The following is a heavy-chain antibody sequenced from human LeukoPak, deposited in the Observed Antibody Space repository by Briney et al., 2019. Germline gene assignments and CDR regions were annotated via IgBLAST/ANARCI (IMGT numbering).Heavy chain of an antibody. CDR2: IGTAGDT. V-gene: IGHV3-13*01. Sequence: QTGGSLRLSCAASGFTFSSYDMHWVRHATGKGLEWVSAIGTAGDTYYPGSVKGRFTISRENAKNSLYLQMNSLRAGDTAVYYCARAPRSGYAPLDYWGQGTLVTDPS. D-gene: IGHD5-12*01. CDR3: ARAPRSGYAPLDY. CDR1: GFTFSSYD. J-gene: IGHJ4*02.